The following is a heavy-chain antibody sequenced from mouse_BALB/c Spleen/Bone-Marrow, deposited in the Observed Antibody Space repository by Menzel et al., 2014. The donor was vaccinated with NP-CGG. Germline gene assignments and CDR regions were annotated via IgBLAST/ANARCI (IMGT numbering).Heavy chain of an antibody. CDR2: INPSNGRT. Sequence: LQESGAELVKPGASVKLSCKASGYTFXSYWMHWVKQRPGQGLEWIGEINPSNGRTNYNEKFKSKATLTVDKSSSTAYMQLSSLTSEDSAVYYCALYYYGSLDYWGQGTTLTVSS. CDR3: ALYYYGSLDY. J-gene: IGHJ2*01. D-gene: IGHD1-1*01. V-gene: IGHV1S81*02. CDR1: GYTFXSYW.